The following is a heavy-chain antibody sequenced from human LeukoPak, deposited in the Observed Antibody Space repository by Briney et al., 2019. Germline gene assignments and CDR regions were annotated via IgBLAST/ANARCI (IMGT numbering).Heavy chain of an antibody. V-gene: IGHV3-64D*09. CDR1: GFTFSSYA. CDR3: VKDMRGCSGGSCYGTFDY. Sequence: PGGSLRLSCSASGFTFSSYAMHWVRQAPGKGLEYVSDISSNGGSTYYADSVKGRFTISRDNSKNTLYLQMSSLRAEDTAVYYCVKDMRGCSGGSCYGTFDYWGQGTLVTVSS. J-gene: IGHJ4*02. CDR2: ISSNGGST. D-gene: IGHD2-15*01.